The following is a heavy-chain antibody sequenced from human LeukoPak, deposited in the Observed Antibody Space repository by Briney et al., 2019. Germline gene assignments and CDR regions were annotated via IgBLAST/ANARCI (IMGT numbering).Heavy chain of an antibody. CDR1: GGTFSSYA. V-gene: IGHV1-69*05. J-gene: IGHJ4*02. Sequence: GASVKVSCKASGGTFSSYAISWVRQAPGQGLEWMGGIIPIFGTANYAQKFQGRVTITTDESTSTAYMELSSLRSEDTAVYYCAGGSRGDLAAAGGHWGQGTLVTVSS. CDR3: AGGSRGDLAAAGGH. D-gene: IGHD6-13*01. CDR2: IIPIFGTA.